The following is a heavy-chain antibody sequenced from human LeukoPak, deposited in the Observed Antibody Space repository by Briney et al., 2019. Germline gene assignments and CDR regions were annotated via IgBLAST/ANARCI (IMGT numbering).Heavy chain of an antibody. CDR2: IYTSGST. Sequence: SETLSLTCTVSGGSISSYYWSWIRQPAGKGLEWIGRIYTSGSTNYNPSLKSRVTMSVDTSKNQFSLKLSSMTAADTAVYYCAREGPLGQLVDYWGQGTLVTVSS. CDR1: GGSISSYY. D-gene: IGHD6-6*01. J-gene: IGHJ4*02. V-gene: IGHV4-4*07. CDR3: AREGPLGQLVDY.